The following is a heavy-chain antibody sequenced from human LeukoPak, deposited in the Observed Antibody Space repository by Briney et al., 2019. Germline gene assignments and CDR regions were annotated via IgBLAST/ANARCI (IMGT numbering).Heavy chain of an antibody. CDR1: GFTFTSYT. Sequence: PGGSLRLSCAASGFTFTSYTMPWVRQPPGQGLEWVAATSYDGGNRYYADYVKGRFTISRDNSNNTLFLQVKSLRPEDTAVYFCARKSLWFKYYDYWGQGIWVTVSP. D-gene: IGHD2-21*01. V-gene: IGHV3-30*01. J-gene: IGHJ4*02. CDR3: ARKSLWFKYYDY. CDR2: TSYDGGNR.